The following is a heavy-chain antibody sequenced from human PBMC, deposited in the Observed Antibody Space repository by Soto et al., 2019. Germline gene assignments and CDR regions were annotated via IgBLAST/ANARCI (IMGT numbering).Heavy chain of an antibody. V-gene: IGHV1-18*01. J-gene: IGHJ4*02. CDR2: ISAYNGNT. CDR3: ARTLNEWLLGLD. D-gene: IGHD3-3*01. Sequence: AASVKVSCKASGYTFTSYGISWVRKAPGQGLERMGWISAYNGNTNYAQKFQGRVTMTTDTSTSTAYMELRSLRSDDTAVYYCARTLNEWLLGLDWGQGTLVTVSS. CDR1: GYTFTSYG.